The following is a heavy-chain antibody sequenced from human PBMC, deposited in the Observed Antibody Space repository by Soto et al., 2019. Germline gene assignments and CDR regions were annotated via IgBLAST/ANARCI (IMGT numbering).Heavy chain of an antibody. J-gene: IGHJ4*02. CDR2: ISGGGGVT. CDR1: GFTFSTYG. D-gene: IGHD6-13*01. V-gene: IGHV3-23*01. Sequence: EVQLLESGGGLVQPGGSLRLSCEASGFTFSTYGMSWVRQAPGKGLEWVSAISGGGGVTYYADSVKGRFTISRDDSKNTLYLQMNSLRAEDTAIDYCARRLAATGRTFDYWGQGTLVTVSS. CDR3: ARRLAATGRTFDY.